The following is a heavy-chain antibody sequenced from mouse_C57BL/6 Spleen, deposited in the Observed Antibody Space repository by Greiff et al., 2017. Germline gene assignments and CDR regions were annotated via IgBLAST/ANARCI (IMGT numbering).Heavy chain of an antibody. J-gene: IGHJ2*01. CDR3: ARSNYGSSYKNYFDY. CDR1: GYTFTSYW. D-gene: IGHD1-1*01. V-gene: IGHV1-50*01. Sequence: QVQLQQPGAELVKPGASVKLSCKASGYTFTSYWMQWVKQRPGQGLAWIGEIDPSDSSTNYNQKFKGKATLTVDTSSSTAYMQLSSLTSEDSAVYDCARSNYGSSYKNYFDYWGQGTTLTVSS. CDR2: IDPSDSST.